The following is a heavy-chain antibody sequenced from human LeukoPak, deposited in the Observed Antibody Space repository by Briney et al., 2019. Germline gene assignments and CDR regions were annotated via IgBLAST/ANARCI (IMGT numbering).Heavy chain of an antibody. D-gene: IGHD6-13*01. V-gene: IGHV3-7*01. Sequence: GGSLRLSCAASGFTFSSYWMSWVRQAPGKGLEWVANIKQDGSEKYYVDSVKGRFTISRDNSKNTLYLQMNSLRAEDTAVYYCAKDGSAAADNYYYYYMDVWGKGTTVTVSS. J-gene: IGHJ6*03. CDR1: GFTFSSYW. CDR2: IKQDGSEK. CDR3: AKDGSAAADNYYYYYMDV.